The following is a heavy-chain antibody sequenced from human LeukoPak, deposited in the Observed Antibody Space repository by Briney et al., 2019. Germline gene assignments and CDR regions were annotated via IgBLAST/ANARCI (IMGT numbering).Heavy chain of an antibody. D-gene: IGHD5-12*01. CDR3: ANQLCGYSRYDLPLWFDY. Sequence: GSLRVSSAGSGLTFSSYPMTWVRQAPGKGVEWVSPISSSGDSTYYVDTVRSQFTISRDSSKNTLCLLMNSLSAEDTAVYYGANQLCGYSRYDLPLWFDYWGQGSLVTVSS. CDR2: ISSSGDST. CDR1: GLTFSSYP. V-gene: IGHV3-23*01. J-gene: IGHJ4*02.